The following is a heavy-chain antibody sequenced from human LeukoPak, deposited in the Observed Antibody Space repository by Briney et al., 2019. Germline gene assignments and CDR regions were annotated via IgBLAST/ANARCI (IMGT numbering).Heavy chain of an antibody. Sequence: GGSLRLSCAASGFTFSSYGMNWVRQAPGKGLEWVSTISGSGASTCYADSVKGRFTISRDNSKNTLYLQMDSLRAEDTAVYYCAKGLRWYYFDYWGQGTLVTVSS. CDR1: GFTFSSYG. D-gene: IGHD4-23*01. V-gene: IGHV3-23*01. CDR3: AKGLRWYYFDY. CDR2: ISGSGAST. J-gene: IGHJ4*02.